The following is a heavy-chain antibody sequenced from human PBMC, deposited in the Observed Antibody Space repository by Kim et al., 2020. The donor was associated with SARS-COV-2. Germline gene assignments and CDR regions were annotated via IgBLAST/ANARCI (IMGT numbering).Heavy chain of an antibody. D-gene: IGHD4-4*01. CDR2: IWYDGSNK. CDR1: GFTFSSYG. J-gene: IGHJ4*02. V-gene: IGHV3-33*01. CDR3: AREEEGDYNGFDY. Sequence: GGSLRLSCAASGFTFSSYGMHWVRQAPGKGLEWVAVIWYDGSNKYYADSVKGRFTISRDNSKNTLYLQMNSLRAEDTAVYYCAREEEGDYNGFDYWGQGTLVTVSS.